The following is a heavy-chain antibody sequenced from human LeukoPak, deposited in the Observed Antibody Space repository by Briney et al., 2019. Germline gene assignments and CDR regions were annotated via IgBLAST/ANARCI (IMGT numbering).Heavy chain of an antibody. V-gene: IGHV4-34*01. CDR1: GGSFSGYY. D-gene: IGHD5-24*01. J-gene: IGHJ4*02. CDR3: ARHLSRERYHY. Sequence: PSETLSLTCAVYGGSFSGYYWSWIRQPQGKGLEWIGEINHGGSTYYNPSLKSRVTISVVTSKNQFSLRLTSVTAADTAVYYCARHLSRERYHYWGQGTLVTVSS. CDR2: INHGGST.